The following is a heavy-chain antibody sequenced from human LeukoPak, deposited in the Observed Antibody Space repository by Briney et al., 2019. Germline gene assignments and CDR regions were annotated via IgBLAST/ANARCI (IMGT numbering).Heavy chain of an antibody. J-gene: IGHJ4*02. V-gene: IGHV3-21*01. D-gene: IGHD3-3*01. CDR1: GFTFSSYS. CDR3: ARVRSGYYIDC. CDR2: ITGSSGYI. Sequence: GGSLGLSCAASGFTFSSYSMNWVRQAPGKGLEWLSFITGSSGYIYYSDSVKGRFTISRDDAKNSLWLQMNSLRAEDTAVYYCARVRSGYYIDCWGQGTLVTVSS.